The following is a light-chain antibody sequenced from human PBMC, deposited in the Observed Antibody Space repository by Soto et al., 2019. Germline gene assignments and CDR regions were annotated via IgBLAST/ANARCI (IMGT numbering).Light chain of an antibody. CDR2: WAS. Sequence: DIVMTQSPDSLAVSLGEKATINCRSSQSLLYNSNNKNYLAWYQRKPGQPPKLLIYWASTRESGVPDRFSGSGSGTDFTLTIGSLQAEDAAVYYCQQYYSSPRTFGQGTKVEIK. V-gene: IGKV4-1*01. CDR3: QQYYSSPRT. J-gene: IGKJ1*01. CDR1: QSLLYNSNNKNY.